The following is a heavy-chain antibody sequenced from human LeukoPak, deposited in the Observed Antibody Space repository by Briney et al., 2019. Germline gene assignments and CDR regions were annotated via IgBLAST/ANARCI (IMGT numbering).Heavy chain of an antibody. CDR2: ISGSGGST. V-gene: IGHV3-23*01. J-gene: IGHJ4*02. CDR1: GFTFSSYA. CDR3: AKDQNPRYFDWLANYFDY. D-gene: IGHD3-9*01. Sequence: SGGSLRLSCAASGFTFSSYAMSWVRQTRGTGLERVSAISGSGGSTHYADSVKGRFTISRDNSKNTLYLQMNSLRAEDTAVYYCAKDQNPRYFDWLANYFDYWGQGTLVTVSS.